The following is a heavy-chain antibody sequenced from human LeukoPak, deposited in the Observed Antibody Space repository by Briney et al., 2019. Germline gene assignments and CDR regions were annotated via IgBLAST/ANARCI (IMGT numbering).Heavy chain of an antibody. CDR3: AKENSGSYREFDY. D-gene: IGHD1-26*01. CDR1: GGSISSYY. CDR2: IYTSGST. Sequence: SETLSLTCTVSGGSISSYYWSWIRQPAGKGLEWIGRIYTSGSTNYNASLKSRVSMSVDTSKNQFSLKLSSVTAADTAVFYCAKENSGSYREFDYWGQGTLATVSS. V-gene: IGHV4-4*07. J-gene: IGHJ4*02.